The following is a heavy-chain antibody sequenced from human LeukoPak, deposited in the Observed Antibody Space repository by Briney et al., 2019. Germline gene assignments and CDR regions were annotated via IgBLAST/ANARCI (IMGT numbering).Heavy chain of an antibody. D-gene: IGHD3-9*01. CDR1: GYTFTGYY. CDR3: ARRGPYDILTGYRPFDY. V-gene: IGHV1-2*02. CDR2: INPNSGGT. Sequence: ASVKVSCKASGYTFTGYYMHWVRQAPGQGLEWMGWINPNSGGTNYAQKFQGRVTMTRDTSISTAYMELSRLRSDDTAVYYCARRGPYDILTGYRPFDYWGQGTLVTVSS. J-gene: IGHJ4*02.